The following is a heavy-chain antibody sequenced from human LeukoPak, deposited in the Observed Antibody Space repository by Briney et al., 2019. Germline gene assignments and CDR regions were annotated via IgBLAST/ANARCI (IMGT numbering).Heavy chain of an antibody. CDR2: ISASGGST. CDR1: GFTFSSYA. J-gene: IGHJ3*02. CDR3: AKGPYSAFDI. D-gene: IGHD2-15*01. Sequence: GGSLRLSCAASGFTFSSYAMSWVRQAPGKGLEWVSTISASGGSTYYADSVKGRFTISRDNSKNALYLQMNSLRAEDTAVYYCAKGPYSAFDIWGQGTMVTVSS. V-gene: IGHV3-23*01.